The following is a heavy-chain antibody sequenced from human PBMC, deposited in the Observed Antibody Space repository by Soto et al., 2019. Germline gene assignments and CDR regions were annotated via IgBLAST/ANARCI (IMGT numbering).Heavy chain of an antibody. CDR3: ARHRQWLIGLEF. D-gene: IGHD5-12*01. J-gene: IGHJ6*02. CDR1: GGSISTNFY. V-gene: IGHV4-39*01. CDR2: IHRDRST. Sequence: QLQLQQSGPGLVRPSETLSLTCTVVGGSISTNFYWAWVRQPPGKGLEYIASIHRDRSTHYNPSLQSRVTISLDTSKNQFSLQLRSVTAADTAVYKCARHRQWLIGLEFWGQGTTVSVS.